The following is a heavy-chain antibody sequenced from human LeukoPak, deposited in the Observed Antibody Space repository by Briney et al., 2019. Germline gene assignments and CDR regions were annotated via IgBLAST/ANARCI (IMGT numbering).Heavy chain of an antibody. Sequence: PGGSLRLSCAASGFTFSSSSMNWVRQAPGKGLEWVSSISSSSSYIYYADSVKGRFTISRDNAKNSLYLQMNSLRAEDTAVYYCARGERITMVRGALAEYFQHWGQGTLVTVSS. D-gene: IGHD3-10*01. V-gene: IGHV3-21*01. CDR1: GFTFSSSS. CDR2: ISSSSSYI. J-gene: IGHJ1*01. CDR3: ARGERITMVRGALAEYFQH.